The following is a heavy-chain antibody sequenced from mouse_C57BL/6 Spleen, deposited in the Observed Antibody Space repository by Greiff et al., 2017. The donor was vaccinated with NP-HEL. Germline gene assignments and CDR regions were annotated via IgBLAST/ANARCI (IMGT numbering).Heavy chain of an antibody. CDR1: GYTFTSYW. Sequence: QVQLQQPGAELVKPGASVKLSCKASGYTFTSYWMQWVQQRPGQGLEWIGEIDPSDSYTNYHQKFKGKVTLTVDTSSSTAYMQLSSLTSEDSAVYYCARGYGSSFDYAMDYWGQGTSVTVSS. CDR3: ARGYGSSFDYAMDY. V-gene: IGHV1-50*01. J-gene: IGHJ4*01. D-gene: IGHD1-1*01. CDR2: IDPSDSYT.